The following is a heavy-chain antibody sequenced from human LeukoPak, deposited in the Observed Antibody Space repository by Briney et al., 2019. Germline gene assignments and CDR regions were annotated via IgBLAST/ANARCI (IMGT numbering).Heavy chain of an antibody. V-gene: IGHV3-30-3*01. CDR1: GFTFSSYW. CDR3: AREAPDDSGSYLDY. CDR2: ISHDGSNK. D-gene: IGHD1-26*01. J-gene: IGHJ4*02. Sequence: PGGSLRLSCAASGFTFSSYWMSWVRQAPGKGLEWVAVISHDGSNKYYADSVKGRFTISRDNSKNTLYLQMNSLRAEDTAVYYCAREAPDDSGSYLDYWGQGTLVTVSS.